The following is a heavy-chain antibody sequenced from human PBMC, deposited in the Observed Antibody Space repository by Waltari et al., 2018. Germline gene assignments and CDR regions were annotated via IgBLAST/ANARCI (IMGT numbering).Heavy chain of an antibody. Sequence: EVQLLESGGGLVQPGGSLRLSCTASGFTFSNYAMSWVRQAPGKGLGWVSGISGSGGDTYYAASVKGRFTISRDNSKNTLSLQMNSLRADDTAVYYCSGGISGTVGSDYWGQGTLVTVSS. CDR2: ISGSGGDT. D-gene: IGHD1-7*01. CDR3: SGGISGTVGSDY. CDR1: GFTFSNYA. V-gene: IGHV3-23*01. J-gene: IGHJ4*02.